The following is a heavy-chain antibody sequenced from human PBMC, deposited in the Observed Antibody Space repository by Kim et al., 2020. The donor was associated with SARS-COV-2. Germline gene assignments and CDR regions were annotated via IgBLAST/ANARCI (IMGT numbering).Heavy chain of an antibody. V-gene: IGHV3-64D*06. Sequence: GGSLRLSCSASGFTFSSYAMPWVRQAPGKGLEYVSAISSNGGSTYYAASVKGRFTISRDNSKNTLYLQMSSLRAEDTAVYYCVKFAATHSGSYYDYWGQGTLVTVSS. CDR2: ISSNGGST. CDR1: GFTFSSYA. J-gene: IGHJ4*02. CDR3: VKFAATHSGSYYDY. D-gene: IGHD1-26*01.